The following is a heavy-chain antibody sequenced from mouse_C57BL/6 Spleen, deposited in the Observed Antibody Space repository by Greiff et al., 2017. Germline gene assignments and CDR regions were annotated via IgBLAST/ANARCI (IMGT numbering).Heavy chain of an antibody. CDR3: TRGGYSNYAMDY. V-gene: IGHV1-15*01. CDR1: GYTFTDYE. J-gene: IGHJ4*01. Sequence: VQLQQSGAELVRPGASVTLSCKASGYTFTDYEMHWVKQTPVHGLEWIGAIDPETGGTAYNQKFKGKAILTADKSSSTAYMELRSLTSEDSAVYYCTRGGYSNYAMDYWGQGTLVTVSS. D-gene: IGHD2-5*01. CDR2: IDPETGGT.